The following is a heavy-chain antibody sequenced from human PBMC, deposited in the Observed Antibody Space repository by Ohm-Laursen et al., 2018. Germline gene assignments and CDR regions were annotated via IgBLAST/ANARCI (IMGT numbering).Heavy chain of an antibody. CDR3: ARMSGSYYNLDF. CDR2: IDWDDAK. D-gene: IGHD1-26*01. V-gene: IGHV2-70*04. Sequence: TQTLTLTCTFSGFSLSTSGMRVSWIRQPPGKALEWLARIDWDDAKFYSTSLKTRLTISKDTSKNQVVLTMTNMDPVDTATYYCARMSGSYYNLDFWGQGTLVTVSS. J-gene: IGHJ4*02. CDR1: GFSLSTSGMR.